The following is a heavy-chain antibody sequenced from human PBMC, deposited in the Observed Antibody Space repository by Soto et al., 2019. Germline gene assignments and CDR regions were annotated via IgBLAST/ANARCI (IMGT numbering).Heavy chain of an antibody. Sequence: EVQLVESGGGLVQPGGSLRLSCAASGFTFSTYSMNWVRQAPGKGLEWISYISGTSSTIYYADSVKGRFTISRDNAKNSLYQQMNSLRDEDTAVYYCARGMGYYCSGGSCPEVVFDYWGQGTLGTVSS. V-gene: IGHV3-48*02. J-gene: IGHJ4*02. D-gene: IGHD2-15*01. CDR3: ARGMGYYCSGGSCPEVVFDY. CDR1: GFTFSTYS. CDR2: ISGTSSTI.